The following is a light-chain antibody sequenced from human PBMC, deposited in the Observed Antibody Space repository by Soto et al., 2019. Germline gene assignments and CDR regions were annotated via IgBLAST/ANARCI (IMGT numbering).Light chain of an antibody. CDR1: SSDVGGYNY. Sequence: QSALTQPASVSGSPGQSITISCTGTSSDVGGYNYVSWYQQHPGKAPKLMIYDVSKRPSGVPDRFSGSKSGNTASLTISGLQAEDEADYYCCSYAGSYTYGFGTGTKVTVL. J-gene: IGLJ1*01. CDR3: CSYAGSYTYG. CDR2: DVS. V-gene: IGLV2-11*01.